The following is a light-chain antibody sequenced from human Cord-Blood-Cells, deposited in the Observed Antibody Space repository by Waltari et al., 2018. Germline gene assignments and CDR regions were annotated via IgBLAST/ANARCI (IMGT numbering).Light chain of an antibody. V-gene: IGLV1-44*01. CDR3: AAWDDSLNGPV. J-gene: IGLJ3*02. Sequence: QSVLTQPPSASGTPGQRVTISCSGSSPNIGSNTVNWYQQLPGTAPKLLIYRNKQRPSGFPDRFSGSNSGTSASLASIGLQSEDEADYYCAAWDDSLNGPVFGGGTKLTVL. CDR2: RNK. CDR1: SPNIGSNT.